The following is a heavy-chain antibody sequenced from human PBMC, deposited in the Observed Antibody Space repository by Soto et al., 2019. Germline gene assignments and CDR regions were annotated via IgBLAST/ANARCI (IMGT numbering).Heavy chain of an antibody. Sequence: QVQLVQSGAEVKKPGSSVKVSCKASGGTFSSYTISWVRQAPGQGLEWMGRIIPILGIANYAQKFQGRVTITADKSTSTAYMELSSLRSEDTAVYYGARGDYYGSGSYYTVQFSDYWGQGTLVTVSS. D-gene: IGHD3-10*01. J-gene: IGHJ4*02. CDR1: GGTFSSYT. V-gene: IGHV1-69*02. CDR3: ARGDYYGSGSYYTVQFSDY. CDR2: IIPILGIA.